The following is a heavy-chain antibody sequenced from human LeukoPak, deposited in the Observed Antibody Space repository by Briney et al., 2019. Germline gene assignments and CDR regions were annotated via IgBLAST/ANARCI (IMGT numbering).Heavy chain of an antibody. D-gene: IGHD6-6*01. CDR2: ISSSSSYI. CDR3: ARDSNAYSSSPFDY. CDR1: GFTFSSYS. Sequence: GGSLRLPCAASGFTFSSYSMNWVRQAPGKGLEWVSSISSSSSYIYYADSVKGRFTISRDNAKNSLYLQMNSLRAEDTAVYYCARDSNAYSSSPFDYWGQGTLVTVSS. V-gene: IGHV3-21*01. J-gene: IGHJ4*02.